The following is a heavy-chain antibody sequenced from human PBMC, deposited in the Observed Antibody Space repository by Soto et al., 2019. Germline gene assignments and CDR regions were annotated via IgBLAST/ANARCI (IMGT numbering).Heavy chain of an antibody. CDR2: ISAHNGNT. J-gene: IGHJ4*02. D-gene: IGHD1-1*01. CDR1: GYTFTSYG. Sequence: QVQLVQSGAEVKKPGASVKVSCKASGYTFTSYGISWVRQAPGQGLEWMGWISAHNGNTNYAQKLQGRVTMTTDPSKSTVYIELMSLIADDKAVYYCAGDRIGCRQLVDYSFYYWGQGTLVTVSS. CDR3: AGDRIGCRQLVDYSFYY. V-gene: IGHV1-18*01.